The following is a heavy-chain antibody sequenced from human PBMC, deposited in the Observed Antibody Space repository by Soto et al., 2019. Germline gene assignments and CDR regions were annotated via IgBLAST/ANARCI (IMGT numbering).Heavy chain of an antibody. V-gene: IGHV1-46*01. CDR1: GCTFTSYY. CDR3: ARDYSLIPGPPGAMDF. J-gene: IGHJ6*02. CDR2: INPSADST. Sequence: GAAVKVSCKASGCTFTSYYMHWVRQAPGQELEWMGVINPSADSTSFAQKFQGRVTMTRDTSASTVYMELSSLRSEDTAIYYCARDYSLIPGPPGAMDFSGQGPTLTVS. D-gene: IGHD2-21*01.